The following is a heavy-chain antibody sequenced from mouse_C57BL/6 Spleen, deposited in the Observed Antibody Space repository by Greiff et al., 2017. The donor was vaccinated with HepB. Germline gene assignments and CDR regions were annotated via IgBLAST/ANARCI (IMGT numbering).Heavy chain of an antibody. V-gene: IGHV1-5*01. J-gene: IGHJ2*01. CDR2: IYPGNSDT. CDR3: TRETNWDPYFDY. D-gene: IGHD4-1*02. CDR1: GYTFTSYW. Sequence: VQLQQSGTVLARPGASVKMSCKTSGYTFTSYWMHWVKQRPGQGLEWIGAIYPGNSDTSYNQKFKGKAKLTAVTSASTAYMELSSLTNEDSAVYYCTRETNWDPYFDYWGQGTTLTVSS.